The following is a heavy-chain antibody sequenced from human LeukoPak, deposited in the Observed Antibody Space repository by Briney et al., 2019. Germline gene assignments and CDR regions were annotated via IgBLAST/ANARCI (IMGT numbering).Heavy chain of an antibody. V-gene: IGHV3-20*04. Sequence: GGSLRLSCAASGFTFDDYGMSWVRQAPGKGLEWVSGINWNGGSTGYADSVKGRFTISRDNAKNSLYLQMNSLRAEDTAVYYCARVGAAAALGWFDPWGQGTLVTVSS. CDR2: INWNGGST. CDR3: ARVGAAAALGWFDP. CDR1: GFTFDDYG. D-gene: IGHD6-13*01. J-gene: IGHJ5*02.